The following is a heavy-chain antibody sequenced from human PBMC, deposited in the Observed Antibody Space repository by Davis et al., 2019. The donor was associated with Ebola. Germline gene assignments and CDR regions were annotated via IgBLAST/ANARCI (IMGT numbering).Heavy chain of an antibody. D-gene: IGHD3-16*01. J-gene: IGHJ4*02. Sequence: PGGSLRLSCAASGFTVSSNYMSWVRQAPGKGLEWLSVIYSSGRAFYADSVQGRFTISRDNSKNTLYLQMNSLRAEDTAVYYCAKAGGNSGIFDYWGQGILVTVSS. CDR1: GFTVSSNY. CDR2: IYSSGRA. CDR3: AKAGGNSGIFDY. V-gene: IGHV3-53*01.